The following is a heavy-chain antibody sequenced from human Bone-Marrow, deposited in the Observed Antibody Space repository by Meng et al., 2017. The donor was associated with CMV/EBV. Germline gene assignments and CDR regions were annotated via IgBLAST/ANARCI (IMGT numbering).Heavy chain of an antibody. J-gene: IGHJ6*02. D-gene: IGHD6-6*01. CDR3: ARVSLIAARPHYYYYGNDV. CDR1: GSTFSSYS. CDR2: ISSSSSYI. Sequence: GESLKISCAASGSTFSSYSMNWVRQAPGKGLEWVSSISSSSSYIYYADSVKGRFTISRDNAKNSLYLQMNSLRAEDTAVYYCARVSLIAARPHYYYYGNDVWGQGNTVTV. V-gene: IGHV3-21*01.